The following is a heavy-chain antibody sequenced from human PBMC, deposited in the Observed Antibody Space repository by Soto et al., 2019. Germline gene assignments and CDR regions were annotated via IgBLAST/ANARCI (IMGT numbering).Heavy chain of an antibody. D-gene: IGHD1-26*01. Sequence: EVQLLESGGGLVQPGKSLRLSCAASGFAFTSSAMAWVRQAPGKGLQWVSAITVAGGGTYYADSVKGRFTISRDNSKNTLFLQMNSMMAEDTALYFFAKWPPSPKMGVTTHWGQGTLVSVSS. CDR3: AKWPPSPKMGVTTH. CDR1: GFAFTSSA. V-gene: IGHV3-23*01. J-gene: IGHJ4*02. CDR2: ITVAGGGT.